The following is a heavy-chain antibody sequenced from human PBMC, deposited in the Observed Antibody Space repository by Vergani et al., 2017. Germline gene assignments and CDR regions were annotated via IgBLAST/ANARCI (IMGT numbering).Heavy chain of an antibody. D-gene: IGHD6-13*01. CDR2: ISSSSSYI. CDR1: GFTFSSYS. CDR3: ARDSYSSSWYGVDAFDI. Sequence: EVQLVESGGGLVKPGGSLRLSCAASGFTFSSYSMNWVRQAPGKGLEWVSSISSSSSYIYYADSVKGRFTISRDNAKNSLYLQMNSLRAEDTAVYYCARDSYSSSWYGVDAFDIWGQGTMVTVSS. V-gene: IGHV3-21*04. J-gene: IGHJ3*02.